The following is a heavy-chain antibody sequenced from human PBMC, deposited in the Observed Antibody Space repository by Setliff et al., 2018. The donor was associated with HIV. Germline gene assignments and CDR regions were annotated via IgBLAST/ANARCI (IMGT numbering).Heavy chain of an antibody. CDR1: GGYITTYY. CDR2: IYYSGST. D-gene: IGHD3-22*01. V-gene: IGHV4-59*08. J-gene: IGHJ3*02. Sequence: SETLSLTCTVSGGYITTYYWSWIRQPPGKGLEWIGYIYYSGSTNYNPSLKSRVTISVDTSKNQFSLKLSSVTAADTAVYYCARLHYYDRSGLTVGAFDILGQGTMVTVSS. CDR3: ARLHYYDRSGLTVGAFDI.